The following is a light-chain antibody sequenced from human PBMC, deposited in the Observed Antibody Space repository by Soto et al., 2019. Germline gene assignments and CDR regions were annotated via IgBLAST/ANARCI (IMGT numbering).Light chain of an antibody. CDR1: QSISSW. CDR3: QQYNTHRAWT. V-gene: IGKV1-5*03. J-gene: IGKJ1*01. CDR2: KAS. Sequence: DLQMTQSPSTLSASVGDRVTITCRASQSISSWLAWYQQKPGKAPNLLIHKASTLLSGVPSRFSGSGSGTEFTLTISSLHPDDFATYYCQQYNTHRAWTFGQGTKVEIK.